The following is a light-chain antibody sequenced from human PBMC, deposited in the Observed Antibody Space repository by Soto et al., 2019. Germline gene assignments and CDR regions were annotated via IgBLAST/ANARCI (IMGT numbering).Light chain of an antibody. CDR3: CSYAGSSTFPYV. Sequence: IRISCTRTSSDVGSYNLVSWYQQHPGKAPKLMIYEVSKRPSGVSNRFSGSKSGNTASLTISGLQAEDEADYYCCSYAGSSTFPYVFGTGTKVTVL. J-gene: IGLJ1*01. CDR1: SSDVGSYNL. V-gene: IGLV2-23*02. CDR2: EVS.